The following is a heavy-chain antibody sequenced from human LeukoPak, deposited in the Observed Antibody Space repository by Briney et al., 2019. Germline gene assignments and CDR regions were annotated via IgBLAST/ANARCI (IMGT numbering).Heavy chain of an antibody. V-gene: IGHV1-46*01. Sequence: GASVKVSCKASGYTFTGYYMHWVRQAPGQGLEWMGIINPSGGYTSYAQKFQGRVTMTRDMSTSTVYMELSSLRSDDTAVYYCARRFKDTAGDYFYYYMDVWGKGTTVTVSS. CDR2: INPSGGYT. CDR3: ARRFKDTAGDYFYYYMDV. CDR1: GYTFTGYY. J-gene: IGHJ6*03. D-gene: IGHD5-18*01.